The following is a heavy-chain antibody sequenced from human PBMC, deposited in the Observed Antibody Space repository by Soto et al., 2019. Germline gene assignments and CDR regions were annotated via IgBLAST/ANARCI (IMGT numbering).Heavy chain of an antibody. CDR1: GYTFTSYG. J-gene: IGHJ4*02. CDR3: ARVWDGSGSYSPIDY. Sequence: EASVKVSCKASGYTFTSYGISWVRQAPGQGLEWMGWISAYNGNTNYAQKLQGRVTMTTDTSTSTAYMELRSLRSDDTAVYYCARVWDGSGSYSPIDYWGQGTLVTVSS. CDR2: ISAYNGNT. D-gene: IGHD3-10*01. V-gene: IGHV1-18*01.